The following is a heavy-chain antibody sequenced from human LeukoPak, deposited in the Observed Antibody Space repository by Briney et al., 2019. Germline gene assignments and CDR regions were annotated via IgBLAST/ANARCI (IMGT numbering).Heavy chain of an antibody. CDR2: IYYSGST. CDR3: GRLVVGSRFDP. V-gene: IGHV4-59*01. CDR1: GGSISSYY. Sequence: SETLSLTCTVSGGSISSYYWSWIRQPPGKGLEWIGYIYYSGSTNYNPSLKSRVTISVDTSKNQFSLKLSSVTAADTAVYYCGRLVVGSRFDPWGQGTLVTVSS. D-gene: IGHD1-26*01. J-gene: IGHJ5*02.